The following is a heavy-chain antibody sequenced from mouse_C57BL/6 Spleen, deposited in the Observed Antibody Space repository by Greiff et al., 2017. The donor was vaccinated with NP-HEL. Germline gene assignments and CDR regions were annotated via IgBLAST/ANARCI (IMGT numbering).Heavy chain of an antibody. J-gene: IGHJ3*01. CDR1: GFTFSDFY. V-gene: IGHV7-1*01. CDR3: ARDAGGYGGILAY. D-gene: IGHD2-2*01. CDR2: SRNKANDYTT. Sequence: EVKLVESGGGLVQSGRSLRLSCATSGFTFSDFYMEWVRQAPGKGLEWIAASRNKANDYTTEYSASVKGRFIVSRDTSQSILYLQMNALRAEDTAIYYCARDAGGYGGILAYWGQGTLVTVSA.